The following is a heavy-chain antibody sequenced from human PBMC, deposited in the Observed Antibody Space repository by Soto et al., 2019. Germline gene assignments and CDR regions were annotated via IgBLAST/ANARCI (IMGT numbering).Heavy chain of an antibody. J-gene: IGHJ5*02. CDR3: AKGHHADYFNRFDP. Sequence: PGGSLRLSCAASGFTFSSYTMTWVRQAPGTGLEWVSGISGSGDSTYHADSVKGRFTISRDNSKNTLYLQLHSLRAEDTAVYYCAKGHHADYFNRFDPWGQGTLVTVS. V-gene: IGHV3-23*01. CDR1: GFTFSSYT. D-gene: IGHD4-17*01. CDR2: ISGSGDST.